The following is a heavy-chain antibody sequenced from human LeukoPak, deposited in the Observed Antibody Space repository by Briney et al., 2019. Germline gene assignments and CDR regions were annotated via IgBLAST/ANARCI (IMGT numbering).Heavy chain of an antibody. J-gene: IGHJ4*02. CDR1: GFTFGSYA. V-gene: IGHV3-23*01. D-gene: IGHD3-9*01. Sequence: GGSLRLSCAASGFTFGSYAMSWVRQAPGKGLECVSAISGSGGSTYYAGSVKGRFTISRDNSKNTLYLQMNSLRAEDTAVYYCAKHPNRYDILTGYYPLYYFDYWGQGTLVTVSS. CDR3: AKHPNRYDILTGYYPLYYFDY. CDR2: ISGSGGST.